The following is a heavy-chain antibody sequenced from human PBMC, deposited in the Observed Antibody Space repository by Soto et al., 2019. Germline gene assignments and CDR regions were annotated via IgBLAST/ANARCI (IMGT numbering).Heavy chain of an antibody. CDR3: AKGGGYSFGFLAY. CDR2: ISGRGGDT. V-gene: IGHV3-23*01. J-gene: IGHJ4*02. Sequence: EVQLLESGGGLIQPGGSLRLSCAASGFTFSSYAMSWVRQAPGKGLEWVSLISGRGGDTYYADSVKGRFTISRDNFENTLYLQMNILRAEDTAIYYCAKGGGYSFGFLAYWGQGTLVTVSS. D-gene: IGHD5-18*01. CDR1: GFTFSSYA.